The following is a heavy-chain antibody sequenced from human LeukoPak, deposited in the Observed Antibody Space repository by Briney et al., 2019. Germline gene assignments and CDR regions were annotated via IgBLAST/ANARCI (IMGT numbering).Heavy chain of an antibody. J-gene: IGHJ4*02. Sequence: SVKVSCKASGYTFTGYYMHWVRQATGQGLEWMGGIIPIFGTANYAQKFQGRVTITADESTSTAYMELSSLRSEDTAVYYCAASADRRVFDYWGQGTLVTVSS. D-gene: IGHD1-14*01. CDR2: IIPIFGTA. CDR3: AASADRRVFDY. CDR1: GYTFTGYY. V-gene: IGHV1-69*13.